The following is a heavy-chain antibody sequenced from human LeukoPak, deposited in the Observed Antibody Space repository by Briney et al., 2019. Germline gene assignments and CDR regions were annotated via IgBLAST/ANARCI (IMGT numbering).Heavy chain of an antibody. V-gene: IGHV1-2*02. D-gene: IGHD2-21*01. CDR2: ISPNSGGT. J-gene: IGHJ3*02. CDR1: GYTFTGYY. CDR3: ARGGHSVVVIAIFAFDI. Sequence: ASVKVSCKASGYTFTGYYMHWVRQAPGQGLEWMGWISPNSGGTNYAQKFQGRVTMTRDTSISTAYMELSRLRSDDTAVYYCARGGHSVVVIAIFAFDIWGQGTMVTVSS.